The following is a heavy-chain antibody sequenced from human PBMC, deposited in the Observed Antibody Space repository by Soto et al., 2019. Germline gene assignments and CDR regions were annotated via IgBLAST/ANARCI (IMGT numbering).Heavy chain of an antibody. CDR2: INAGNGNT. CDR1: GYTFTGYA. Sequence: ASVKVSCKASGYTFTGYAMHWVRQAPGQRLEWMGWINAGNGNTKYSQKFQGRVTITRDTSASTAYMELSSLRSEDTAVYYCARAYSSSDDLDDWGQGTLVIVSS. D-gene: IGHD3-22*01. J-gene: IGHJ4*02. CDR3: ARAYSSSDDLDD. V-gene: IGHV1-3*01.